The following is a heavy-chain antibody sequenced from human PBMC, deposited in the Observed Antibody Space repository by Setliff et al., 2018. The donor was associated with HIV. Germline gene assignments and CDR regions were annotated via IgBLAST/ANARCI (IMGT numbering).Heavy chain of an antibody. CDR2: INPNRGVT. J-gene: IGHJ4*02. CDR1: GYTFSDYY. CDR3: ARGDDYGDFYFFDY. V-gene: IGHV1-2*02. Sequence: GASVKVSCKTSGYTFSDYYIHWVRQAPGQGLEWMGWINPNRGVTTYAQNFQGRVTMTSDTSISTDYMELNSLRSDDTAVFYCARGDDYGDFYFFDYWGQGTLVTVSS. D-gene: IGHD4-17*01.